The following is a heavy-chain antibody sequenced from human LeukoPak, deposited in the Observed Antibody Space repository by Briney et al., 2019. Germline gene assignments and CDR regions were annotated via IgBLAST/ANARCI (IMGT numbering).Heavy chain of an antibody. Sequence: SSETLSLTCAVYGGSLNGHYWSWIRRPPGKGLEWIGEGNESGGTKFNPSLKSRATISADTSKNQFSLKLSSVTAADTAVYYCARIHYCGGDCYSLDYWGQGTLVTVSS. J-gene: IGHJ4*02. CDR3: ARIHYCGGDCYSLDY. D-gene: IGHD2-21*02. CDR1: GGSLNGHY. CDR2: GNESGGT. V-gene: IGHV4-34*01.